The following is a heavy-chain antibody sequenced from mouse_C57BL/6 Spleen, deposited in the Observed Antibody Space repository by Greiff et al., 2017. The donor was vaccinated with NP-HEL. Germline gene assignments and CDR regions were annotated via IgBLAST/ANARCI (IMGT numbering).Heavy chain of an antibody. Sequence: EVQLVESGEGLVKPGGSLKLSCAASGFTFSSYAMSWVRQTPEKRLEWVAYISSGGDYIYYADTVKGRFTISRDNARNTLYLQMSSLKSEDTARYYCTRDWDVDYYAMDYWGQGTSVTVSS. J-gene: IGHJ4*01. D-gene: IGHD4-1*01. V-gene: IGHV5-9-1*02. CDR1: GFTFSSYA. CDR2: ISSGGDYI. CDR3: TRDWDVDYYAMDY.